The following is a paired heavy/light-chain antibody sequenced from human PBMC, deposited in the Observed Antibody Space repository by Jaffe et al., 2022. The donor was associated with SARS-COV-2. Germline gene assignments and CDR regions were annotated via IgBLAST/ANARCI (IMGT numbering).Light chain of an antibody. V-gene: IGKV4-1*01. CDR1: QSIFYNSNDKNY. CDR3: QQYYTKSLT. CDR2: WAS. Sequence: DIVMTQSPDSLTVSLGERATINCKSSQSIFYNSNDKNYLAWYQQKPGQPPKLIIYWASTRESGVPERFSGSGSGRDFTLTISSLQAEDVAVYYCQQYYTKSLTFGGGTKVEMK. J-gene: IGKJ4*01.
Heavy chain of an antibody. J-gene: IGHJ4*02. V-gene: IGHV4-39*01. CDR1: GGSINSNNYY. D-gene: IGHD6-13*01. Sequence: QLQLQESGPGLGKPSETLSLTCTVSGGSINSNNYYWGWIRQPPGKGLEWIGSVYYSGITYYNPSLKSRVTISVDTSRNQFSLKLNSVTAADTAVYYCARQQYSSNWYNFGGAHFDYWGQGTLVTVSS. CDR3: ARQQYSSNWYNFGGAHFDY. CDR2: VYYSGIT.